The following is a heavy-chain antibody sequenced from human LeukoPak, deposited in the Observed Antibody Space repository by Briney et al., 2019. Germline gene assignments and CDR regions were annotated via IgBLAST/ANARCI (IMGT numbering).Heavy chain of an antibody. V-gene: IGHV3-21*01. J-gene: IGHJ3*02. Sequence: GGSLRLSCAASGFTFGSYSMNWVRQAPGKGLEWVSSISSSSSYIYYADSVKGRFTISRDNAKNSLYLQMNSLRAEDTAVYYCARAQVVRNAFDIWGQGTMVTVSS. D-gene: IGHD3-22*01. CDR2: ISSSSSYI. CDR1: GFTFGSYS. CDR3: ARAQVVRNAFDI.